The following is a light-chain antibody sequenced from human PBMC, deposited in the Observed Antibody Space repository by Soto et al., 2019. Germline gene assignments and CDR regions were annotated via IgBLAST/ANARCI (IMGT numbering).Light chain of an antibody. V-gene: IGKV3-20*01. CDR3: QQYGSWT. CDR1: QTISSSY. CDR2: GTS. J-gene: IGKJ1*01. Sequence: SPGERATLSCRASQTISSSYLAWYRQKPGQAPSLLIYGTSSRATGIPDRFSGSGSGTDFTLTISRLEPEDSAIYYCQQYGSWTFGQGTKVEIK.